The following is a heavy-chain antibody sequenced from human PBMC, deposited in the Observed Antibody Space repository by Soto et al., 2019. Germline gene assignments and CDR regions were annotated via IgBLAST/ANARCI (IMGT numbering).Heavy chain of an antibody. V-gene: IGHV1-69*13. CDR2: IIPIFGTA. J-gene: IGHJ6*02. D-gene: IGHD2-2*01. CDR1: GGTFSSYA. CDR3: ARAYSFPYCSSTSCYLGMDV. Sequence: GASVKVSCKASGGTFSSYAISWVRQAPGQGLEWMGGIIPIFGTANYAQKFQGRVTITADESTSTAYMELSSLRSEDTAVYYCARAYSFPYCSSTSCYLGMDVWGQGTTVTLSS.